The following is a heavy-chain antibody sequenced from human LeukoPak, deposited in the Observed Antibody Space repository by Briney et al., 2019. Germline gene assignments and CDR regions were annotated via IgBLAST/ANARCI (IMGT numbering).Heavy chain of an antibody. Sequence: SETLSLTCAVYGGSLSGYYWSWIRQPPGKGLEWIGEINHSGSTNYNPSLKSRVTISVDTSKNQFSLKLSSVTAADTAVYYCASTTGFKVYWGQGTLVTVSS. CDR1: GGSLSGYY. CDR3: ASTTGFKVY. V-gene: IGHV4-34*01. J-gene: IGHJ4*02. D-gene: IGHD1-1*01. CDR2: INHSGST.